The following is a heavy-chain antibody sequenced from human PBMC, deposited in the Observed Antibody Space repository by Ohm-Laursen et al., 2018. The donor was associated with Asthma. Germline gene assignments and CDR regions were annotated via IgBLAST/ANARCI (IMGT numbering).Heavy chain of an antibody. J-gene: IGHJ4*02. Sequence: TLSLTWTVSGGSISSGGYYWSWIRQHPGKGLEWIGYIYYSGSTYYNPSLKSRVTISVDTSKNQFSLKLSSVTAADTAVYYCARGTVKDLFDYWGQGTLVTVSS. CDR1: GGSISSGGYY. CDR2: IYYSGST. V-gene: IGHV4-31*02. CDR3: ARGTVKDLFDY. D-gene: IGHD2-2*01.